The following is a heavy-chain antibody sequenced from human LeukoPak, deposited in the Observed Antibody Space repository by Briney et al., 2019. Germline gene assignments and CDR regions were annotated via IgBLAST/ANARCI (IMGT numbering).Heavy chain of an antibody. V-gene: IGHV4-39*01. Sequence: SETLSLTCTVSGGSISSSSYYWGWIRQPPGKGLEWLGRIYYSESTYYNPSLKSRVTLSVDTSKNQFSLRLSSVTAADTAVYYCARIQTQYFFDYWGQGTLVTVSS. CDR3: ARIQTQYFFDY. CDR1: GGSISSSSYY. D-gene: IGHD5-18*01. J-gene: IGHJ4*02. CDR2: IYYSEST.